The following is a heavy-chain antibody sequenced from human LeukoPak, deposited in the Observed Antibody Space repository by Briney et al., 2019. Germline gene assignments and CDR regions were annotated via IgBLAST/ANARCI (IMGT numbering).Heavy chain of an antibody. Sequence: ASVKVSCKASGYKFTNYGISWVRQAPGKGLEWVSAISGSGGSTYYAGSVKGRFTISRDSSKNTLYLQMNSLRAEDTAVYYCAKARTITYFDYWGQGTLVTVSS. CDR2: ISGSGGST. J-gene: IGHJ4*02. CDR1: GYKFTNYG. V-gene: IGHV3-23*01. CDR3: AKARTITYFDY. D-gene: IGHD5-12*01.